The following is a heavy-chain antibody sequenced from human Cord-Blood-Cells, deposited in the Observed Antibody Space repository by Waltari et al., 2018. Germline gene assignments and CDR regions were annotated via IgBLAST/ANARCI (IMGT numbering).Heavy chain of an antibody. V-gene: IGHV1-24*01. CDR3: ATEAPDSSGYYYWFDP. J-gene: IGHJ5*02. Sequence: QVQLVQSGAEVKKPVASVKVSCKVSGYTLTELSMHWVRQAPGKGLEWMGGFDPEDGETIYAQKFQGRVTMTEDTSTDTAYMELSSLRSEDTAVYYCATEAPDSSGYYYWFDPWGQGTLVTVSS. CDR1: GYTLTELS. CDR2: FDPEDGET. D-gene: IGHD3-22*01.